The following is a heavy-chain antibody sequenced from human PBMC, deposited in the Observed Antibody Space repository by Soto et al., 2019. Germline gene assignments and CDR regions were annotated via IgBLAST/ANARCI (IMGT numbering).Heavy chain of an antibody. J-gene: IGHJ3*01. D-gene: IGHD6-13*01. CDR3: ARGIASASLVTFDV. CDR2: ISSTSTNI. V-gene: IGHV3-21*01. CDR1: GFTFSSYI. Sequence: EVQLVESGGGLVKPGGSLRLSCAASGFTFSSYIMQWVRQAPGNGLEWISTISSTSTNIFYADSVKGRFTISRDNPKNSRYLQMNSLRAEDMAVYYCARGIASASLVTFDVWGQGTRVTVSP.